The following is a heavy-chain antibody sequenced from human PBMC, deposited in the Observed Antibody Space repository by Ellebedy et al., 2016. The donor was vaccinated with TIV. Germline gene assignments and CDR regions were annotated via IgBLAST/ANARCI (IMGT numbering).Heavy chain of an antibody. CDR3: ARCTAAVMVTD. CDR2: IYHSGST. V-gene: IGHV4-39*01. CDR1: GGSVSSSDYH. J-gene: IGHJ4*02. D-gene: IGHD6-13*01. Sequence: SETLSLXXTVSGGSVSSSDYHWGWIRQPPGKGLEWIGSIYHSGSTYYNPSLKSRVTISVDTSKNQFSLKLSSVTAADTAVYFCARCTAAVMVTDWGQGTLVTVSS.